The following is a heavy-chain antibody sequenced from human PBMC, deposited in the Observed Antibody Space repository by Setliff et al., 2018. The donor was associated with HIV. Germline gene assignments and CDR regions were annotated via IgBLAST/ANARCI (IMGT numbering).Heavy chain of an antibody. CDR2: IHYSGTT. J-gene: IGHJ6*03. Sequence: PSETLSLTCTVSGDSVSSDGHYWSWIRQLPGQGLEWIGYIHYSGTTYSKPSLKGRVTISLGTSDGQFSLSLRSVTTADTAVYFCATMYSNYGRYYYYYMDVWGKGTTVTVSS. CDR1: GDSVSSDGHY. CDR3: ATMYSNYGRYYYYYMDV. V-gene: IGHV4-31*03. D-gene: IGHD4-4*01.